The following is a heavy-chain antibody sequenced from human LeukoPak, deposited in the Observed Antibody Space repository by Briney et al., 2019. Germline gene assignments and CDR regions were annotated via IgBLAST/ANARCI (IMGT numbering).Heavy chain of an antibody. CDR2: IDPNSGGT. J-gene: IGHJ4*02. CDR1: GYTFTGYY. V-gene: IGHV1-2*02. D-gene: IGHD3-9*01. CDR3: ARVGLRYFDWLSSEVDY. Sequence: GASVKVSCKASGYTFTGYYMHWVRQAPGQGLEWMGWIDPNSGGTNYAQKFQGRVTMTRDTSISTAYMGLSRLRSDDTAVYYCARVGLRYFDWLSSEVDYWGQGTLVTVSS.